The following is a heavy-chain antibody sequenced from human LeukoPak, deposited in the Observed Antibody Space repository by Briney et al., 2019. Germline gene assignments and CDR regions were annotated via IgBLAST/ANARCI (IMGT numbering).Heavy chain of an antibody. CDR2: IIPIFATA. CDR3: ARGPITTRSHFDY. J-gene: IGHJ4*02. CDR1: GGTFSSYA. Sequence: SVKVSCKASGGTFSSYAISWVRQAPGQGLEWMGGIIPIFATANYAQKFQGRVTITADESTSTAYMELSSLRSEDTAVYYCARGPITTRSHFDYWGRGTLVTVSS. D-gene: IGHD3-22*01. V-gene: IGHV1-69*01.